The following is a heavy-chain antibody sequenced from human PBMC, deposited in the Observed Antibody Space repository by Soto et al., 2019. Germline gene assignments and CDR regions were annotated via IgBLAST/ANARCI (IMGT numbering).Heavy chain of an antibody. V-gene: IGHV1-18*01. CDR2: ISAYNGNT. CDR3: ARPFGDYGDYAWSLRY. J-gene: IGHJ4*02. D-gene: IGHD4-17*01. CDR1: GYTFSGYA. Sequence: QVQLVQSGAEVKKPGASVKVSCKASGYTFSGYALGWVRQAPGQGLEWMGWISAYNGNTDYEQKFQGRVTMPTETSTCTANMELRSLTSDDTAVYYCARPFGDYGDYAWSLRYWGQGTLVTVSS.